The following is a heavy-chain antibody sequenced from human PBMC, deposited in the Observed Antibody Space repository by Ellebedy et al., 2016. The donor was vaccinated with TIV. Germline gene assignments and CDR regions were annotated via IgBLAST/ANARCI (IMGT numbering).Heavy chain of an antibody. CDR3: AKDYSSSPRFYDY. Sequence: GESLKISXAASGFTFSSYAMSWVRQAPGKGLEWVSAISGSGGSTYYADSVKGRFTISRDNSKNTLYLQMNSLRAEDTAVYYCAKDYSSSPRFYDYWGQGTLVTVSS. J-gene: IGHJ4*02. CDR2: ISGSGGST. V-gene: IGHV3-23*01. D-gene: IGHD6-6*01. CDR1: GFTFSSYA.